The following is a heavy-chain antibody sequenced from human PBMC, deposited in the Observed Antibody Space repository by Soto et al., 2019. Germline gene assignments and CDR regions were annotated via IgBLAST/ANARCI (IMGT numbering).Heavy chain of an antibody. D-gene: IGHD3-10*01. Sequence: VQLLESGGGLVQPGGSLRLSCAASEFTFTSYAMSWVRQAPGKGLEWVSAVGSDGGSTYYADSVRGRFTVSRDNSQNTLHLQMNNLRAEDTAVYYCAKDVYGSGTFCHFDNWGQGTLVTVSS. J-gene: IGHJ4*02. CDR3: AKDVYGSGTFCHFDN. CDR2: VGSDGGST. CDR1: EFTFTSYA. V-gene: IGHV3-23*01.